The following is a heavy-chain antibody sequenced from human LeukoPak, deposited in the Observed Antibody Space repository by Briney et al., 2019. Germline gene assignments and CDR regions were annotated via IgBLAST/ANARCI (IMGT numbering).Heavy chain of an antibody. J-gene: IGHJ4*02. CDR2: ISSSGSTI. V-gene: IGHV3-11*04. CDR3: ARGRGYCDYVDY. D-gene: IGHD1-26*01. CDR1: GFTFSDYY. Sequence: GGSLTLSCAASGFTFSDYYMSWIRQAPGKGLEWVSYISSSGSTIYYADSVKGRLTISRDNAKNSLHLQMNSLSAEDAAVYYCARGRGYCDYVDYWGQGTLVTVSS.